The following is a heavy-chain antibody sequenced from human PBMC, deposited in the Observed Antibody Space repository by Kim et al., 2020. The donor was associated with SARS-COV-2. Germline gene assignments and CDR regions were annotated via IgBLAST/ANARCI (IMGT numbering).Heavy chain of an antibody. J-gene: IGHJ5*02. CDR2: ISSNGGST. Sequence: GGSLRLSCAASGFTFSSYAMHWVRQAPGKGLEYVSAISSNGGSTYYANSVKGRFTISRDNSKNTLYLQMGSLRAEDMAVYYCARVWVEYSNSGWFDPWGQGTLVTVSS. CDR3: ARVWVEYSNSGWFDP. D-gene: IGHD4-4*01. V-gene: IGHV3-64*01. CDR1: GFTFSSYA.